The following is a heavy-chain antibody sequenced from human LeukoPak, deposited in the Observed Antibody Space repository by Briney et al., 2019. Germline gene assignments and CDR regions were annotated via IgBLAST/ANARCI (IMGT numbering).Heavy chain of an antibody. J-gene: IGHJ4*02. CDR3: ASLRRGYGSGSYYNQVSFDY. CDR1: GGSISSGSYY. V-gene: IGHV4-61*02. D-gene: IGHD3-10*01. CDR2: IYTSGST. Sequence: SQTLSLTCTVSGGSISSGSYYWSWLRQPAGKGLEWIGRIYTSGSTNYNPSLKSRVTISVDTSKNQFSLKLSSVTAADTAVYYCASLRRGYGSGSYYNQVSFDYWGQGTLVTVSS.